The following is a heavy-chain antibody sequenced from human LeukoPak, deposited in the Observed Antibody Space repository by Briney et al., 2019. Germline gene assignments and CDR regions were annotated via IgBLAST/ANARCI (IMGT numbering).Heavy chain of an antibody. V-gene: IGHV4-61*02. CDR2: IYTSGST. CDR1: GGSISSGSYY. J-gene: IGHJ4*02. CDR3: ARTNKPEVAATEGYFDY. Sequence: SETLSLTCTVSGGSISSGSYYWRWIRQPAGTGLEWIGRIYTSGSTNYNPSLKSRVTISVDTSKNQFSLKLSSVTAADTAVYYCARTNKPEVAATEGYFDYWGQGTLVTVSS. D-gene: IGHD2-15*01.